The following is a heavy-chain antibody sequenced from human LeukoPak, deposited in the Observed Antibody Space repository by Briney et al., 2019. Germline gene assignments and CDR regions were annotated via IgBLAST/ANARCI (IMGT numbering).Heavy chain of an antibody. V-gene: IGHV4-38-2*02. CDR3: ARLVVSSWYHEVLLGRDY. Sequence: SETLSLTCTVSAYSISSGYYWGWIRQSPGKGLEWIGSIYHSGSTYYNPSLQSRVTISVDMSKNQFSLKLSSVTAADTAVYYCARLVVSSWYHEVLLGRDYWGQGTLVTVSS. D-gene: IGHD6-13*01. J-gene: IGHJ4*02. CDR1: AYSISSGYY. CDR2: IYHSGST.